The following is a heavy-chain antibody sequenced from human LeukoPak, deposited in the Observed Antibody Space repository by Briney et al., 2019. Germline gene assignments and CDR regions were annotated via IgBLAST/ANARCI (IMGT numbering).Heavy chain of an antibody. Sequence: GGSLRLSCAASGFTFSTYAMHWVRQAPGKGLEWLTVISYNGSHQYYSDSVRGQFTISRDNSRNSVFLQINRLRPEDTAVYYCATSIRRITISSWGQGTLVTVSS. V-gene: IGHV3-30*04. J-gene: IGHJ4*02. CDR1: GFTFSTYA. CDR2: ISYNGSHQ. D-gene: IGHD3-3*01. CDR3: ATSIRRITISS.